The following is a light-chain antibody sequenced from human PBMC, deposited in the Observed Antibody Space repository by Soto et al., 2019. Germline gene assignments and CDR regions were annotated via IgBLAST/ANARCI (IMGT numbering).Light chain of an antibody. CDR1: QGISSY. Sequence: IQLTQSPSSLSASVGDRVTITCRDSQGISSYLAWYQQKPGKAPKLLIYAASTLQSGVPSRFSGSGSGTDFTLTISSLQPEAFATYYCQQLNSYPSTFGGGTKVEIK. CDR3: QQLNSYPST. V-gene: IGKV1-9*01. J-gene: IGKJ4*01. CDR2: AAS.